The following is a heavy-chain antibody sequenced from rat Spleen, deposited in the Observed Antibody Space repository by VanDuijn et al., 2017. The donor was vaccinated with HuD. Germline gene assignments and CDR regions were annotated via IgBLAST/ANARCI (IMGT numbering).Heavy chain of an antibody. CDR3: ARQWDY. CDR1: GFIFSDHY. CDR2: INYDGSST. J-gene: IGHJ2*01. Sequence: EVQLVESDGGLVRPGRSLKLSCAASGFIFSDHYVAWVRQAPTKGLEWVATINYDGSSTFYRDSVRDRFTISRDNAKSILYLQMDSLRSEDTATYYCARQWDYWGQGVMVTVSS. V-gene: IGHV5-29*01.